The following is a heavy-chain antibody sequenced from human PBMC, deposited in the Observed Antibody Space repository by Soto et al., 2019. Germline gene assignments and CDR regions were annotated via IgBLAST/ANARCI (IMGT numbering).Heavy chain of an antibody. CDR2: ISAYNGNT. J-gene: IGHJ6*02. CDR3: ARGCSSTSCYAYYYYYYGMDV. CDR1: GYTFTSYG. D-gene: IGHD2-2*01. V-gene: IGHV1-18*01. Sequence: ASVKVSCKASGYTFTSYGISWVRQAPGQGLEWMGWISAYNGNTNYAQKLQGRVTMTTDTSTGTAYMELRSLRSDDTAVYYCARGCSSTSCYAYYYYYYGMDVWGQGTTVTVSS.